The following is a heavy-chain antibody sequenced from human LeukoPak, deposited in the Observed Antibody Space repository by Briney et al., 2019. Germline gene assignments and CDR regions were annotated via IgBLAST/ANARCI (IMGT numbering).Heavy chain of an antibody. CDR1: GFTVSSNY. CDR3: ARSVRRWLQSDY. J-gene: IGHJ4*02. Sequence: GGSLRLSCAASGFTVSSNYMSWVRQAPGKGLEWVANIKQDGSEKYYVDSVKGRFTISRDNAKNSLYLQMNSLRAEDTAVYYCARSVRRWLQSDYWGQGTLVTVSS. V-gene: IGHV3-7*03. CDR2: IKQDGSEK. D-gene: IGHD5-24*01.